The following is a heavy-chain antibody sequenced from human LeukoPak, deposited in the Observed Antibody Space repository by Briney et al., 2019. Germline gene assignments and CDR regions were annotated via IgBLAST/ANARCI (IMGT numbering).Heavy chain of an antibody. CDR3: AATESSSSLISIMDV. CDR2: ISWNSGSI. Sequence: GGSLRLSCAASGFTFDDYAMHWVRQAPGKGLEWVSGISWNSGSIGYADSVKGRFTISRDNAKNSLYLQMNSLRAEDTALYYCAATESSSSLISIMDVCGKGTTVTVSS. D-gene: IGHD6-6*01. V-gene: IGHV3-9*01. J-gene: IGHJ6*03. CDR1: GFTFDDYA.